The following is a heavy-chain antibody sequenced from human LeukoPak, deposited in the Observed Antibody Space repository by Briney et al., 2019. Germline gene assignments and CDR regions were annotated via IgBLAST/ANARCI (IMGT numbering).Heavy chain of an antibody. Sequence: ASVKVSCKASGGTFSSYAISWVRQAPGQGLEWMGRIIPILGIANYAQKFQGRVTITADKSTSTAYMELSSLRSEDTAVYYCARDRITGYSYGPGQYYFDYWGQGTLVTVSS. V-gene: IGHV1-69*04. J-gene: IGHJ4*02. CDR2: IIPILGIA. CDR1: GGTFSSYA. D-gene: IGHD5-18*01. CDR3: ARDRITGYSYGPGQYYFDY.